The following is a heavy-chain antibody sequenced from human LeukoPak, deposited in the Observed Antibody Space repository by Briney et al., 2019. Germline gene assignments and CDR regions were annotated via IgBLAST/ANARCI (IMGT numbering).Heavy chain of an antibody. V-gene: IGHV3-33*01. D-gene: IGHD6-19*01. CDR1: GFTFGSYG. J-gene: IGHJ4*02. Sequence: GGSLRLSCAPSGFTFGSYGIHWVRQAPGKGLEWVAVIWYDGSNKYHADSVKGRFTISRDNSKNTLYLQMNSLTVEDTAFYYCARGDNGCPHPGVLWGQGTLVTVSS. CDR3: ARGDNGCPHPGVL. CDR2: IWYDGSNK.